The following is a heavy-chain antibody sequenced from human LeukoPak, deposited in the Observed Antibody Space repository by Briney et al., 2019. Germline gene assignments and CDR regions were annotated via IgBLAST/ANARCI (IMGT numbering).Heavy chain of an antibody. CDR1: GGSISSGGYS. J-gene: IGHJ3*02. V-gene: IGHV4-31*11. CDR3: ARSSIAARTTFFDI. D-gene: IGHD6-6*01. CDR2: IYYSGST. Sequence: SETLSLTCAVSGGSISSGGYSWSWIRQPPGKGLEWIGYIYYSGSTYYNPSLKSRVTISVDTSKNQFSLKLSSVTAADTAVYYCARSSIAARTTFFDIWGQGTMVTVSS.